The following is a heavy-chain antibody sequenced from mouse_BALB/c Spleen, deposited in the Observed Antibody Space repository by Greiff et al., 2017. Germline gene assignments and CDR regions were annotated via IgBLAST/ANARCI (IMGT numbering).Heavy chain of an antibody. J-gene: IGHJ4*01. CDR2: IRNKANGYTT. V-gene: IGHV7-3*02. CDR3: AREGAMDY. CDR1: GFTFTDYY. Sequence: DVKLQESGGGLVQPGGSLRLSCATSGFTFTDYYMSWVRQPPGKALEWLGFIRNKANGYTTEYSASVKGRFTISRDNSQSILYLQMNTLRAEDSATYYCAREGAMDYWGQGTSVTVSS.